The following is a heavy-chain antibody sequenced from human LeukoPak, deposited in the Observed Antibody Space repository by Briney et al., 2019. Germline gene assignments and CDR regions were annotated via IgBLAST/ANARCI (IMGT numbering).Heavy chain of an antibody. Sequence: SKTLSLTCTVSGGSISSGDYYWTWIRQPPGKGLEWVGYIYYNGNTFYNPSLKSRVTISVGTSKNQFSLKLTSVTAADTAVYYCARWAAGGFDYWGQGTLVTVSS. CDR1: GGSISSGDYY. D-gene: IGHD3-10*01. CDR2: IYYNGNT. J-gene: IGHJ4*02. V-gene: IGHV4-30-4*08. CDR3: ARWAAGGFDY.